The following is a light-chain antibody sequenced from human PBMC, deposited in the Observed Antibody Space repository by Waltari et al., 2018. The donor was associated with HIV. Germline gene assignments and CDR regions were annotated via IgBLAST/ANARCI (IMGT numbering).Light chain of an antibody. J-gene: IGKJ5*01. V-gene: IGKV2-40*01. Sequence: PGEPASISCASSQSLLDGDDGNTYLDWFLQKPGQSPQLLIYSLSYRASGVPDRFSGSGSGTNFTLKISRVEAVDSATYYCMQRIEFPITFGQGTRLEIK. CDR1: QSLLDGDDGNTY. CDR3: MQRIEFPIT. CDR2: SLS.